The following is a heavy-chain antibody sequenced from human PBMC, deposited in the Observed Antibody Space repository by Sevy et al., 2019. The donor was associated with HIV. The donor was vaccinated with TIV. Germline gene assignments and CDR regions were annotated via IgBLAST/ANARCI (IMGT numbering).Heavy chain of an antibody. CDR2: IWYDGSNK. CDR1: GFTFSSYG. CDR3: ARGGWEPPETTTDYFDY. Sequence: GGSLRLSCAASGFTFSSYGMHWVRQAPGKGLEWVAVIWYDGSNKYYADSVKGRFTISRDNSKNTLYLQMNSLRAEDTAVYYCARGGWEPPETTTDYFDYWGQGTLVTVSS. D-gene: IGHD1-26*01. J-gene: IGHJ4*02. V-gene: IGHV3-33*08.